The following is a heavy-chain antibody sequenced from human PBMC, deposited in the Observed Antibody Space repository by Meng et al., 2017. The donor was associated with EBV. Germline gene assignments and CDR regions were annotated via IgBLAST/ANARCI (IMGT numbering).Heavy chain of an antibody. CDR3: ASESGRGYTPDY. Sequence: QVQLVRSAAEVKKPGSSVKVSCKTSGGTFRYYAISWVRQAPGQGLEWLGGFLPRLGAPNYAQKFHGRVKITADESTSTHYMDLSSLRSEDTAIYYCASESGRGYTPDYWGQGTLVTVSS. V-gene: IGHV1-69*01. CDR2: FLPRLGAP. J-gene: IGHJ4*02. D-gene: IGHD3-10*01. CDR1: GGTFRYYA.